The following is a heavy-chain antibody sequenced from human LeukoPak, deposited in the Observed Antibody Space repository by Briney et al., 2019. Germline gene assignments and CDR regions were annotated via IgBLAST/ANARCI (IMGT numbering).Heavy chain of an antibody. CDR1: GGTFSSYA. V-gene: IGHV1-69*06. D-gene: IGHD3-9*01. J-gene: IGHJ4*03. Sequence: SVKVSCKASGGTFSSYAISWVRQAPGQGLEWMGGIIPIFGTANYAQKLQGRVTITADKSTSTAYMELSSLRSDDTAVYYCARGFDWLLSYFDYWGQGTMVTVSS. CDR3: ARGFDWLLSYFDY. CDR2: IIPIFGTA.